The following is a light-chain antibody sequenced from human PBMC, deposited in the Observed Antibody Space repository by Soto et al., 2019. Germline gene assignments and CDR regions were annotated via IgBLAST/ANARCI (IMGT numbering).Light chain of an antibody. CDR2: EVS. V-gene: IGLV2-8*01. J-gene: IGLJ3*02. CDR3: SSYAGSTNWV. Sequence: QSALTQPPSASGSPGQSLTISCTGTSSDVGGYNYVSWYQQHPGKVPKLMIYEVSKRPSGVPDRFSGSKSGNTASLTVSGLQAEDEADYYCSSYAGSTNWVFGGGPKLTVL. CDR1: SSDVGGYNY.